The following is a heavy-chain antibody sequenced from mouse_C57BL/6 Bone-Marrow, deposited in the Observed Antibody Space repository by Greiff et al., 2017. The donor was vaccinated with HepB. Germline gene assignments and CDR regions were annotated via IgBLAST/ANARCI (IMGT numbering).Heavy chain of an antibody. CDR2: IYPRSGNT. CDR1: GYTFTSYG. J-gene: IGHJ4*01. V-gene: IGHV1-81*01. CDR3: ARRAYYGSSSYAMDY. Sequence: VQLQQSGAELARPGASVKLSCKASGYTFTSYGISWVKQRTGQGLEWIGEIYPRSGNTYYTEKFKGKATLTADKSSSTAYMELRSLTSEDSAVYFCARRAYYGSSSYAMDYWGQGTSVTVSS. D-gene: IGHD1-1*01.